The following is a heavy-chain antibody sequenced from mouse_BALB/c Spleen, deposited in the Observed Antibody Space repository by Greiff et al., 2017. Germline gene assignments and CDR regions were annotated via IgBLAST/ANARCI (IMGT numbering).Heavy chain of an antibody. Sequence: VQRVESGPGLVAPSQSLSITCTVSGFSLTSYGVYWVRQPPGKGLEWLGVIWAGGSTNYNSALMSRLSISKDNSKSQVFFKMNSLQTDDTAMYYCAREDDYDGPHAMDYWGQGTSVTVSA. V-gene: IGHV2-9*02. D-gene: IGHD2-4*01. CDR1: GFSLTSYG. CDR3: AREDDYDGPHAMDY. J-gene: IGHJ4*01. CDR2: IWAGGST.